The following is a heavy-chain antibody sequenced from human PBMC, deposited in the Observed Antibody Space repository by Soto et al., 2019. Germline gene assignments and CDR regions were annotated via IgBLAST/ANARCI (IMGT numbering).Heavy chain of an antibody. J-gene: IGHJ4*02. CDR1: GFSFRSYS. Sequence: ESGGGLVKPGGSLRLSCAASGFSFRSYSMNWVRQAPGKGLEWVSFISSSSSYIKYADSVKGRFTISRDNAKNSLFLQMNSLRAEDTAVYYCARVGTYYGSGSPYYSDYWGQGTLVSVSS. CDR2: ISSSSSYI. D-gene: IGHD3-10*01. CDR3: ARVGTYYGSGSPYYSDY. V-gene: IGHV3-21*01.